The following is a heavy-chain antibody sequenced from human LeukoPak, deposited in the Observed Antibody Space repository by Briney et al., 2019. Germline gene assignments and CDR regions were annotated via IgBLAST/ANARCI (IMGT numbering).Heavy chain of an antibody. Sequence: PSETLSLTCTVSGGSISSYYWSWIRQPPGKGLEWIGYIYYSGSTDYNPSLKSRVTISVDTSKNQFSLKLSSVTAADTAVYYCARGCGGSPGCYIIDYWGQGTLVTVSS. CDR2: IYYSGST. V-gene: IGHV4-59*12. D-gene: IGHD2-15*01. CDR1: GGSISSYY. CDR3: ARGCGGSPGCYIIDY. J-gene: IGHJ4*02.